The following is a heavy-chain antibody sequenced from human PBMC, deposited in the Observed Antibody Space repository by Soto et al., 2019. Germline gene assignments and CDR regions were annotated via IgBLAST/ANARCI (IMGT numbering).Heavy chain of an antibody. CDR2: IYYSGST. J-gene: IGHJ5*02. CDR1: VGSISSYY. Sequence: SETLSLTCTFSVGSISSYYWSCIRHPPGKGLEWIGYIYYSGSTNYNPSLKSRVTISVDTSKNQFSLKLSSVTAADTAVYYCARELTYGSGRRGWLDPRGQGIRVTVYS. CDR3: ARELTYGSGRRGWLDP. D-gene: IGHD3-10*01. V-gene: IGHV4-59*01.